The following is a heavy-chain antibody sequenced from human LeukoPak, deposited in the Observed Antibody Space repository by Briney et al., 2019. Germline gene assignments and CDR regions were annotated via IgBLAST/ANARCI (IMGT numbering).Heavy chain of an antibody. Sequence: PGGSLRLSCAASGFTFSSYGMSWVRQAPGKGLEWVSAISGSGGSTYYADSVKGRFTISRDNSKNTLYLQMNSLRAEDTAVYYCAKGVTMVRGVKDWGQGTLVTVSS. CDR2: ISGSGGST. V-gene: IGHV3-23*01. CDR3: AKGVTMVRGVKD. D-gene: IGHD3-10*01. J-gene: IGHJ4*02. CDR1: GFTFSSYG.